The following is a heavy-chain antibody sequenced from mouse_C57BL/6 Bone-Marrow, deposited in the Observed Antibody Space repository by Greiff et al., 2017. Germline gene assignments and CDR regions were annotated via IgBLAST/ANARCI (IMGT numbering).Heavy chain of an antibody. V-gene: IGHV3-6*01. J-gene: IGHJ4*01. CDR3: ARDRAGYYGSYEAMDY. D-gene: IGHD1-1*01. CDR2: ISYDGSN. CDR1: GYSITSGYY. Sequence: DVKLQESGPGLVKPSQSLSLTCSVTGYSITSGYYWNWIRQFPGNKLEWMGYISYDGSNNYNPSLKNRISLTRDTSKNQFFLKLNSGTTEDTATYYCARDRAGYYGSYEAMDYWGQGTSVTVSS.